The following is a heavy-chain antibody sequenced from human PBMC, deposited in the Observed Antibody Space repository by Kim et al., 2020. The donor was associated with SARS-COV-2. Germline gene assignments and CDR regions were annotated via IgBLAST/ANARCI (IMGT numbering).Heavy chain of an antibody. CDR1: GFTFSSFA. CDR2: ISGSGGST. CDR3: AKAGGGGCTSQYWYFDL. V-gene: IGHV3-23*01. Sequence: GGSLRLSCAASGFTFSSFAMSWVRQDPGKGLEGVSVISGSGGSTYYADSVKGRFTISRDNSKNTLYLQMNSLRDEDTPGYYCAKAGGGGCTSQYWYFDL. J-gene: IGHJ2*01. D-gene: IGHD2-8*01.